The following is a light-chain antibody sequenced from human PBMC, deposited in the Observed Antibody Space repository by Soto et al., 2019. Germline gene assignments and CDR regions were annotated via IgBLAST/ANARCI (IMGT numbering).Light chain of an antibody. CDR2: GAS. Sequence: EIVLTQSPGTLSLSPGERATLSCRASQSVSSSYLAWYQQKPGQAPRLLIYGASSRATGIPDRFSGSGSGTDFTLTISRLEPEDVAVYYCQQYGSSPWGFGQGTKVEIK. J-gene: IGKJ1*01. CDR1: QSVSSSY. V-gene: IGKV3-20*01. CDR3: QQYGSSPWG.